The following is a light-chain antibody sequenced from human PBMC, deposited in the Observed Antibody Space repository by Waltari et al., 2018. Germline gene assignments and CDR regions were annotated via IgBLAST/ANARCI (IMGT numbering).Light chain of an antibody. CDR3: LQDYNYPWT. CDR2: AAS. V-gene: IGKV1-6*01. CDR1: QGIRYD. Sequence: AIQMTQSPSSLSASVGDRVTITCRASQGIRYDLGWYQQKPGKAPKLLIYAASSLQSGVPTRFSGGGAGTEFTLPISSLQPEDFATYYCLQDYNYPWTFGQGSKV. J-gene: IGKJ1*01.